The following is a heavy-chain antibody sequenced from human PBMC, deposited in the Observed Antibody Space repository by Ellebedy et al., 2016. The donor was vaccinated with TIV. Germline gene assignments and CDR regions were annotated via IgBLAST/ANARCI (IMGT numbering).Heavy chain of an antibody. D-gene: IGHD6-13*01. Sequence: GESLKISRAASGFTVSSNYMSWVRQAPGKGLEWVSIIYCGSSTYYAESVKGRFTISRDSSKNTLSLQMNSLRAEDTAVYYCAKARRWYGGWFDPWGPGTLVTVSS. V-gene: IGHV3-53*01. CDR1: GFTVSSNY. CDR3: AKARRWYGGWFDP. J-gene: IGHJ5*02. CDR2: IYCGSST.